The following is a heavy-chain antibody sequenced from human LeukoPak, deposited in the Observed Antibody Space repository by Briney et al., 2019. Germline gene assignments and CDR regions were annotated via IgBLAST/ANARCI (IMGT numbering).Heavy chain of an antibody. V-gene: IGHV4-31*03. Sequence: SETLSLTCTVSGGSISSGGYCWSWIRQHPGEGLEWIGYIYYSGSTYYNPSLKSRVTISVDTSKNQFSLKLSSVTAADTAVYYCARAKQWLDFDYWGQGTLVTVSS. D-gene: IGHD6-19*01. CDR2: IYYSGST. CDR3: ARAKQWLDFDY. J-gene: IGHJ4*02. CDR1: GGSISSGGYC.